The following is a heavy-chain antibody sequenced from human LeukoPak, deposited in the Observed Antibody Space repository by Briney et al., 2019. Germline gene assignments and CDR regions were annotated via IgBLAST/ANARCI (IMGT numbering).Heavy chain of an antibody. CDR3: ARDGTGTTDSFDY. Sequence: SETLSLTCTVSGYSISSGYFWGWIRLPPGKGLEFIGSIYHSGSTYYNPSLKSRVTISVDTSKNQFSLKLSSVTAADTAVYYCARDGTGTTDSFDYWGQGTLVTVSS. CDR1: GYSISSGYF. CDR2: IYHSGST. V-gene: IGHV4-38-2*02. D-gene: IGHD1-7*01. J-gene: IGHJ4*02.